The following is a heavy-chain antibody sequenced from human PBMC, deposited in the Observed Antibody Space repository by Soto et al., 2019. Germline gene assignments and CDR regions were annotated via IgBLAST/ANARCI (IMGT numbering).Heavy chain of an antibody. CDR2: LSGGDDST. CDR3: AKKYHYGSGTYLYYFDY. CDR1: GFKFSHFA. V-gene: IGHV3-23*01. D-gene: IGHD3-10*01. J-gene: IGHJ4*02. Sequence: GGSLRLSCEACGFKFSHFAISWVRQAPGKGLEWVSTLSGGDDSTYYADSVKDRFTISRDNSKNTLYLQLNSLRAEDTAVYYCAKKYHYGSGTYLYYFDYWGQGTLVTVSS.